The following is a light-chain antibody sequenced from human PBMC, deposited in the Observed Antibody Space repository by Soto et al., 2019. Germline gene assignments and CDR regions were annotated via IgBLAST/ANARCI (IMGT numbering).Light chain of an antibody. CDR2: EVN. Sequence: QSVLTQPPSASGSPGQSVAISCTGTSSDVGGYNSVSGYQQHPGKAPKLMISEVNKRPPGVPDRFSGSKSGNTASLTVYGLQAEDEADYYCSSYAGSSNVFGTGTKLTVL. CDR3: SSYAGSSNV. J-gene: IGLJ1*01. CDR1: SSDVGGYNS. V-gene: IGLV2-8*01.